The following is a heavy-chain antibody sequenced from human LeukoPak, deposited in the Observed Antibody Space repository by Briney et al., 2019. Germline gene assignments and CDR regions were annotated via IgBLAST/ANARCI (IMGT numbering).Heavy chain of an antibody. CDR1: GFTFDESA. V-gene: IGHV3-9*01. J-gene: IGHJ3*02. CDR3: AKAVAAPGAFDI. D-gene: IGHD6-19*01. Sequence: GGSLRLSCAASGFTFDESAMHWVRQAPGKGLEWVSGIGWDSKSIIYADSVKGRFTISRDNAKNSLYLQMNSLSAEDTALYYCAKAVAAPGAFDIWGRGTVVTVSS. CDR2: IGWDSKSI.